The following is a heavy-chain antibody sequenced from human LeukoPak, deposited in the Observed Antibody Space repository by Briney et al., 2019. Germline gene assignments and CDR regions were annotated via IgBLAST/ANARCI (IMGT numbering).Heavy chain of an antibody. D-gene: IGHD3-22*01. CDR1: GFTFDDYA. J-gene: IGHJ4*02. CDR3: AKDIGGYYDSSGYRGYFDY. V-gene: IGHV3-9*01. Sequence: GRSLRLSCAASGFTFDDYAMHWVRQAPGKGLEWVSGISWNSGSIGYADSVKGRFTISRDNAKNSLYLQMNSLRAEDTALYYCAKDIGGYYDSSGYRGYFDYWGQGTLVTVSS. CDR2: ISWNSGSI.